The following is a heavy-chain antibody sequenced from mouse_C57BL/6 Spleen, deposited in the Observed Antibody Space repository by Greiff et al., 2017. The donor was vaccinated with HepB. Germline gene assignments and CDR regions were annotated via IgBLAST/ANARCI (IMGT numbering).Heavy chain of an antibody. Sequence: VQLQQPGAELVRPGSSVKLSCKASGYTFTSYWMDWVKQRPGQGLEWIGNIYPSDSETHYNQKFKDKATLTVDKSSSTAYMQLSSLTSEDSAVYYCAIITTVVETFDYWGQGTTLTVSS. CDR2: IYPSDSET. V-gene: IGHV1-61*01. CDR3: AIITTVVETFDY. CDR1: GYTFTSYW. J-gene: IGHJ2*01. D-gene: IGHD1-1*01.